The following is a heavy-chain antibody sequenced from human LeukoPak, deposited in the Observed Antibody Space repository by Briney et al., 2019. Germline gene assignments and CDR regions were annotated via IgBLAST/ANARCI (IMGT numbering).Heavy chain of an antibody. J-gene: IGHJ4*02. CDR2: INSDGINT. Sequence: GGSLRLSCAASGFTFSNYWMHWVRQAPGKGLVWVSRINSDGINTSYADSVKGRFTISRDNAKDTLNLQMNSLRAEDIALYYCAKGRGYSGYAIGFDYWGQGTLVTVSS. CDR3: AKGRGYSGYAIGFDY. V-gene: IGHV3-74*01. CDR1: GFTFSNYW. D-gene: IGHD5-12*01.